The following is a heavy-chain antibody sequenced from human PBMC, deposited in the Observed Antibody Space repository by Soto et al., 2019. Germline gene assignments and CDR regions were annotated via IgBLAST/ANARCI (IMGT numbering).Heavy chain of an antibody. CDR2: IYSGGTT. V-gene: IGHV3-53*01. D-gene: IGHD2-15*01. CDR1: GFTVSNSY. J-gene: IGHJ6*02. CDR3: ARGRYYGMDV. Sequence: EVQLVESGGGLIQPGGSLRLSCAASGFTVSNSYLNWVRQAPGTGLEWVSGIYSGGTTYYADSMTGRFTISRDNSKNTLYLQMNSLRAKDTAVYYCARGRYYGMDVWGQGTTVTVSS.